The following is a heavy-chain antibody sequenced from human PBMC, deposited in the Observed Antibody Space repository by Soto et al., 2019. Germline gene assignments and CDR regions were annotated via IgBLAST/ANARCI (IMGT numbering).Heavy chain of an antibody. Sequence: GGSLRLSCAASGFTFSSYSMNWVRQAPGKGLEWVSSISSSSSYIYYADSVKGRFTISRDNAKNSLYLQMNSLRAEDTAVYYCARPLLYSTPSLRYYYGMDVWGQGTTVTVSS. CDR3: ARPLLYSTPSLRYYYGMDV. V-gene: IGHV3-21*01. CDR2: ISSSSSYI. D-gene: IGHD6-13*01. J-gene: IGHJ6*02. CDR1: GFTFSSYS.